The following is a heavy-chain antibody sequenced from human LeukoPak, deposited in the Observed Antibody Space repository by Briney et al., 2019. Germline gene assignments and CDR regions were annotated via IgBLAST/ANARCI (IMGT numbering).Heavy chain of an antibody. V-gene: IGHV4-61*02. CDR3: ATYRSALSYGMDV. Sequence: SQTLSLTCTVSGDSVSSGTHYWSWVRQPAGNGLEWIGRVAPSGSISYNPSLTSRVTISVDTSKNHFSLRLNSVTATDTAVYYCATYRSALSYGMDVWGRGTTVTVSS. D-gene: IGHD6-6*01. CDR1: GDSVSSGTHY. CDR2: VAPSGSI. J-gene: IGHJ6*02.